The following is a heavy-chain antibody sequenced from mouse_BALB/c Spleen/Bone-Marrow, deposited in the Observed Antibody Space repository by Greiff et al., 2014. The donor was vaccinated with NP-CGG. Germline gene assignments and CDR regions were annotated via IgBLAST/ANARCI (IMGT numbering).Heavy chain of an antibody. V-gene: IGHV5-9-1*01. CDR1: GFTFSSYA. CDR3: ARPSYYGHAMDY. CDR2: ISSGGSYT. D-gene: IGHD2-10*01. Sequence: EVKVVESGGDLVKPGGSLKLSCAASGFTFSSYAMSWVRQTPEKRLEWVATISSGGSYTYYLDSVKGRFTISRDNAKNTLYLQMSSLSAEDTAMYYGARPSYYGHAMDYWGQGTSVTVSS. J-gene: IGHJ4*01.